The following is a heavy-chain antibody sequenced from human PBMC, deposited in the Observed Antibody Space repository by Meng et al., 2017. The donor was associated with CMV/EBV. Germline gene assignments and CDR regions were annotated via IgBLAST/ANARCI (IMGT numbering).Heavy chain of an antibody. D-gene: IGHD2-8*02. CDR3: ARATGDAFDI. CDR2: IGTAGDT. CDR1: GFTFSSHD. Sequence: GESLKISCAASGFTFSSHDMHWVRQATGKGLEWVSAIGTAGDTYYPGSVKGRFTISRENAKNSLYLQMNSLRAGDTAVYYCARATGDAFDIWGQGTMVTVSS. V-gene: IGHV3-13*01. J-gene: IGHJ3*02.